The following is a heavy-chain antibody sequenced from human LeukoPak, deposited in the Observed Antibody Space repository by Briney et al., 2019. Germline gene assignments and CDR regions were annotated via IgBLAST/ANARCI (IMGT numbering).Heavy chain of an antibody. J-gene: IGHJ4*02. CDR1: GFTFSSTY. CDR2: LYSSGIT. V-gene: IGHV3-53*01. CDR3: ARDSSSFPHYFDF. D-gene: IGHD3-3*02. Sequence: GGSLRLSCAASGFTFSSTYMSWVRQAPGQGLEWVSLLYSSGITFYSESVQGRFTISRDNSKNTLYLQMNSLRAEDTAIYYCARDSSSFPHYFDFWGQGTLVTVSS.